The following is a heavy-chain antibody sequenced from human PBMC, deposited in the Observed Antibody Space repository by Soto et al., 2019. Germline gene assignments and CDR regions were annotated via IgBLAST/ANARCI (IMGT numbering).Heavy chain of an antibody. D-gene: IGHD1-26*01. J-gene: IGHJ3*02. V-gene: IGHV4-31*03. CDR1: GGSISSGGYY. CDR2: IYYSGST. Sequence: SETLSLTCTVSGGSISSGGYYWSWIRQHPGKGLEWIGYIYYSGSTYYNPSLRSRVTISVDTSKNQFSLKLSSVTAADTAVYYCARVALPLYSGSPLLAFDIWGKGRMVTVSS. CDR3: ARVALPLYSGSPLLAFDI.